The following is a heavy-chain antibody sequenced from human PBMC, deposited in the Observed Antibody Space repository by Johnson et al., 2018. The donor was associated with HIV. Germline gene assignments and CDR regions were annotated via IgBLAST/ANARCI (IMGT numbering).Heavy chain of an antibody. V-gene: IGHV3-7*01. CDR2: INQDGSEK. CDR3: ATDIVVVLALGGDAFDI. D-gene: IGHD2-2*01. J-gene: IGHJ3*02. CDR1: GFTFSSYG. Sequence: VQLVESGGGVVQPGGSLRLSCVASGFTFSSYGMHWVRQAPGKGLEWVANINQDGSEKYYVDSARGRFTISRDNAKNSLYLQMSSLRAEDTAVYYCATDIVVVLALGGDAFDIWGQGTMVTVSS.